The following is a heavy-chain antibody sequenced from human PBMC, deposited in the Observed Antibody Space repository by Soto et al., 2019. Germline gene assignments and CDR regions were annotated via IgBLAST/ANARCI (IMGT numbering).Heavy chain of an antibody. CDR1: GGYLSDFT. D-gene: IGHD1-7*01. CDR3: ARETGENWTYEAH. V-gene: IGHV4-4*07. J-gene: IGHJ1*01. Sequence: LSLTCSGSGGYLSDFTRSWIRQPAGKGLEWIGRITINGNTQKNPSFKSRVTMSIDTSRNHFSLNLQSATAADTALYYCARETGENWTYEAHWGPGTLVTVSS. CDR2: ITINGNT.